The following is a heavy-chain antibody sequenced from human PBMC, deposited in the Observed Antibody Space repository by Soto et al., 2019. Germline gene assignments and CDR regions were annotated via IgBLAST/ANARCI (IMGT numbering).Heavy chain of an antibody. J-gene: IGHJ6*02. Sequence: PGESLKISCKGSGYSFTSYWIGWVRQMLGKGLEWMGIIYPGDSDTRYSPSFQGQVTISADKSISTAYLQWSSLKASDTAMYYCARLSGSGSYPYYYGMDVWGQGTTVTVSS. D-gene: IGHD3-10*01. CDR2: IYPGDSDT. CDR3: ARLSGSGSYPYYYGMDV. V-gene: IGHV5-51*01. CDR1: GYSFTSYW.